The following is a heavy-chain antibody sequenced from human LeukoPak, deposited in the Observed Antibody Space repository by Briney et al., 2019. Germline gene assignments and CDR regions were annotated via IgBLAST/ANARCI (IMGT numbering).Heavy chain of an antibody. Sequence: SETLSLTCTVSGYSISSGYYWGWIRPPPGKGLEWIGSIYHSGSTYYNPSLKSRVTISVDTSKNQFSLKLSSVTAADTAVYYCAREAGDTAMGVDAFDIWGQGTMVTVSS. J-gene: IGHJ3*02. D-gene: IGHD5-18*01. CDR2: IYHSGST. V-gene: IGHV4-38-2*02. CDR3: AREAGDTAMGVDAFDI. CDR1: GYSISSGYY.